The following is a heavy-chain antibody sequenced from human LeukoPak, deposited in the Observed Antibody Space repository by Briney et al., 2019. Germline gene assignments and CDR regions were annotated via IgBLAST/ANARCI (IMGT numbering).Heavy chain of an antibody. V-gene: IGHV4-39*01. J-gene: IGHJ6*02. Sequence: SETLSLTCTVSGGSISRRDNYWGWFRQPPGKGLEWIGSIYYSGNTYYNPSLESRVTISVDTSKNQFSLKVSSATASDTAVYYCARQDTLTHYYVMDVWGQGTTVTVSS. CDR2: IYYSGNT. CDR3: ARQDTLTHYYVMDV. D-gene: IGHD4-17*01. CDR1: GGSISRRDNY.